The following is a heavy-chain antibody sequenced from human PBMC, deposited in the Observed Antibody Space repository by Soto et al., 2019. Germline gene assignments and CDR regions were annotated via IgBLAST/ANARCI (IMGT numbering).Heavy chain of an antibody. CDR3: ARVRLIAARPFDY. D-gene: IGHD6-6*01. CDR2: ISSSGSTI. J-gene: IGHJ4*02. V-gene: IGHV3-48*03. CDR1: GFTFSSYE. Sequence: GGSLRLSCAASGFTFSSYEMNWVRQAPGKGLEWVSYISSSGSTIYYADSVKGRFTISRDNAKNSLYLQMNSLRAEDTAVYYCARVRLIAARPFDYWGQGTLVTVSS.